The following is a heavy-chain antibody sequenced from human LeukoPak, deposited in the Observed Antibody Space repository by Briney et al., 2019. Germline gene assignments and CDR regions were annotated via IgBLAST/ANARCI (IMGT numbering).Heavy chain of an antibody. CDR3: AGTTYSSSSDY. Sequence: SETLSLTCTVSGGSISSYYWRWIRQPPGKGLEWIGYIYYSGSTNYNPSLKSRVTISVDTSKNQFSLKLSSVTAADTAVYYCAGTTYSSSSDYWGQGTLVTVSS. J-gene: IGHJ4*02. D-gene: IGHD6-6*01. V-gene: IGHV4-59*08. CDR2: IYYSGST. CDR1: GGSISSYY.